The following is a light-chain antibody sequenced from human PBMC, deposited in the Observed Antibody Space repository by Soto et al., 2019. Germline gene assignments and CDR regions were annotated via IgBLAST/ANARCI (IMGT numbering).Light chain of an antibody. Sequence: QAVVTQSPSASASLGASVKLTCTLTSGHSTYAIAWHQQQPEKGPRYLMKLNSDGSHSKGDGIPDRFSGSSSGAERYLTIYGLQSEDEAAYYCQTWGTGTYVVFGGGTKLTVL. CDR3: QTWGTGTYVV. CDR2: LNSDGSH. CDR1: SGHSTYA. J-gene: IGLJ2*01. V-gene: IGLV4-69*01.